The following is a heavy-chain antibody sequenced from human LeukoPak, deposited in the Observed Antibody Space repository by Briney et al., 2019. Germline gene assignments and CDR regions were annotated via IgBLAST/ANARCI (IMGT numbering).Heavy chain of an antibody. CDR3: ARVGTYGSGSYLSWLDY. CDR1: GGSISSYY. CDR2: IYYSGNT. V-gene: IGHV4-59*01. Sequence: SETLSLTCTVSGGSISSYYWSWIRQPPGKGLEWIGYIYYSGNTNYNPSLKSRVTISADTSKNQFSLKLSSVTAADTAVYYCARVGTYGSGSYLSWLDYWGQGTLVTVSS. J-gene: IGHJ4*02. D-gene: IGHD3-10*01.